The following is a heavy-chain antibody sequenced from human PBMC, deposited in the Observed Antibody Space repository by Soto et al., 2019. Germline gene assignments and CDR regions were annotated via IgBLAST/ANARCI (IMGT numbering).Heavy chain of an antibody. Sequence: PGGSLRLSCAASGFTFSSYAMSWVRQAPGKGLEWVSAISGSGGSTYYADSVKGRFTISRDNSKNALYLQMNSLRAEDTAVYYCAKPLEAAEVVGATPYYFDYWGQGTLVTVSS. D-gene: IGHD1-26*01. CDR2: ISGSGGST. CDR1: GFTFSSYA. J-gene: IGHJ4*02. CDR3: AKPLEAAEVVGATPYYFDY. V-gene: IGHV3-23*01.